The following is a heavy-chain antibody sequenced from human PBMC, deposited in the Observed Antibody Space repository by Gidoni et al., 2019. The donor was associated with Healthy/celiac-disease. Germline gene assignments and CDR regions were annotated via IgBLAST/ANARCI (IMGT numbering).Heavy chain of an antibody. J-gene: IGHJ4*02. CDR1: GLPFSDYY. Sequence: QVQLVESGGGLVKPGGSRRLSCAASGLPFSDYYMSWIRQAPGKWLEWVSYSSRSGSTIYYADSVKGRLTISRDNAKTSLYLQMNSLRAEDTAVYYCARESSGSYSYYFDYWGQGPLVTVSS. V-gene: IGHV3-11*01. CDR2: SSRSGSTI. D-gene: IGHD1-26*01. CDR3: ARESSGSYSYYFDY.